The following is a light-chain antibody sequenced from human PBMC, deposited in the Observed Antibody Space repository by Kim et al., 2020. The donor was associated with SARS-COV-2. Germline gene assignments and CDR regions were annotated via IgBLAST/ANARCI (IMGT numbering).Light chain of an antibody. Sequence: ATINCKSSQSVLWGSDNKNYLAWYQQKPGQPPKLLIYWASTRESGVPDRFSGSGSGTDFTLTISSLQAEDVAVYYCQQFYATPDTFGQGTKLEI. CDR2: WAS. CDR1: QSVLWGSDNKNY. CDR3: QQFYATPDT. V-gene: IGKV4-1*01. J-gene: IGKJ2*01.